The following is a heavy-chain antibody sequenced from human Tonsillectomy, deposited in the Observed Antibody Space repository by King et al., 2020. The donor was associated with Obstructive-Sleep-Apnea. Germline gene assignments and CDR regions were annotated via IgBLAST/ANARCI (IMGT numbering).Heavy chain of an antibody. CDR2: IWYDGSNK. J-gene: IGHJ5*02. CDR3: AKAGLGDSSSWYNWFDP. V-gene: IGHV3-33*06. CDR1: GFTFSSYG. Sequence: VQLVESGGGVVQPGRSLRLSCAASGFTFSSYGMHWVRQAPGKGLEWVAVIWYDGSNKYYADSVKGRFTISRDNSKNTLYLQMNSLRAEDTAVYYWAKAGLGDSSSWYNWFDPWGQGTLVTVSS. D-gene: IGHD6-13*01.